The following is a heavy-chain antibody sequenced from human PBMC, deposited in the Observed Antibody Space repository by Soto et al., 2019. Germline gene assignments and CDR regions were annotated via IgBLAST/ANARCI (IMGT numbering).Heavy chain of an antibody. D-gene: IGHD6-19*01. CDR2: IKQDGSEK. J-gene: IGHJ6*02. CDR1: GFTFSSYW. V-gene: IGHV3-7*03. Sequence: GGSLRLSCAASGFTFSSYWMSWVRQAPGKGLEWVANIKQDGSEKYYADSVKGRFTISRDNAKNSLYLQMNSLRAEDTAVYYCARALGYSSGEYGMDVWSQGTTVTVSS. CDR3: ARALGYSSGEYGMDV.